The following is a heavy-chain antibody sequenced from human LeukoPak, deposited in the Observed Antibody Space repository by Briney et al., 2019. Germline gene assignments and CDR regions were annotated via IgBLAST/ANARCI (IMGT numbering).Heavy chain of an antibody. CDR1: GFTFSSYA. Sequence: LTGGSLRLSCAASGFTFSSYAMSWVRQAPGKGLEWVSAISGSGGSTYYADSVKGRFTISRDNSKNTLYLQMNSLRAEDTAVYYCARSTTQHSYYYDSSTDYWGQGTLVTVSS. J-gene: IGHJ4*02. CDR2: ISGSGGST. D-gene: IGHD3-22*01. V-gene: IGHV3-23*01. CDR3: ARSTTQHSYYYDSSTDY.